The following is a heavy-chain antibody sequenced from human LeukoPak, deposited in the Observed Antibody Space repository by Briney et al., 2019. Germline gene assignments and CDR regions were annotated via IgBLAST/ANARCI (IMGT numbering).Heavy chain of an antibody. V-gene: IGHV4-59*01. Sequence: PSETLSLTCTVSGGSIRGLYWSWIRQPPGKGLEWIGYIYYSGSTTYNPSLKSRVTIPVDTSKNQFSLRLRSVTAADTALYYCARGYAYGDTGSFDYWGQGALVTVSS. CDR2: IYYSGST. CDR3: ARGYAYGDTGSFDY. CDR1: GGSIRGLY. J-gene: IGHJ4*02. D-gene: IGHD4-17*01.